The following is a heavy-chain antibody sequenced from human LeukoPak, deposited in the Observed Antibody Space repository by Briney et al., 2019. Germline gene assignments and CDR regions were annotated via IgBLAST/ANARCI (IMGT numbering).Heavy chain of an antibody. CDR3: ARLGTNTFDY. CDR2: ISSSSSYI. CDR1: GFTFSSYW. Sequence: GGSLRLSCAASGFTFSSYWMSWVRQAPGKGLEWVSSISSSSSYIYYADSVKGRFTISRDNAKNSLYLQMNSLRAEDTAVYYCARLGTNTFDYWGQGTLVTVSS. V-gene: IGHV3-21*01. D-gene: IGHD1-1*01. J-gene: IGHJ4*02.